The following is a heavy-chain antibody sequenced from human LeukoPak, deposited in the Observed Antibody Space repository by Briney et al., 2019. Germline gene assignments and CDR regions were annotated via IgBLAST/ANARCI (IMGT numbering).Heavy chain of an antibody. CDR2: IIPIFGTA. CDR3: ARARSGSYRLDY. D-gene: IGHD1-26*01. CDR1: GGTFSSYA. V-gene: IGHV1-69*13. Sequence: GASVKVSCKASGGTFSSYAISWERQAPGQGLEWMGGIIPIFGTANYAQKFQGRVTITADESTSTAYMELSSLRSEDTAVYYCARARSGSYRLDYWGQGTLVTVSS. J-gene: IGHJ4*02.